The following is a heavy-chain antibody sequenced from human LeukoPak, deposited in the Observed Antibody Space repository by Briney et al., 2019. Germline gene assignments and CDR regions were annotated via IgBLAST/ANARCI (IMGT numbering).Heavy chain of an antibody. J-gene: IGHJ6*02. Sequence: SETLSLTCTVSGGSISSYHWSWIRQPPGKGLEWIGYIYYSGSTNYNPSLKSRVTISVATSKNQFSLKLSSVTAADTAVYYCARLGRSWLPTLPYYYYGMDVWGQGTTVTVSS. CDR1: GGSISSYH. CDR3: ARLGRSWLPTLPYYYYGMDV. D-gene: IGHD5-12*01. V-gene: IGHV4-59*08. CDR2: IYYSGST.